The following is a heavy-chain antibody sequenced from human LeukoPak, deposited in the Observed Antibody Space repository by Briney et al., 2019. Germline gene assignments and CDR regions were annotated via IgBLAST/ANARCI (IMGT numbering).Heavy chain of an antibody. J-gene: IGHJ4*02. Sequence: SVKVSCKASGGTFSSYAISWVRQAPRQGLEWMGRIVPILGIANYAQKFQGRVTITADKSTSTAYMELSSLRSEDTAVYYCAREGDGYSFDYWGQGTLVTVSS. CDR1: GGTFSSYA. CDR3: AREGDGYSFDY. CDR2: IVPILGIA. V-gene: IGHV1-69*04. D-gene: IGHD5-24*01.